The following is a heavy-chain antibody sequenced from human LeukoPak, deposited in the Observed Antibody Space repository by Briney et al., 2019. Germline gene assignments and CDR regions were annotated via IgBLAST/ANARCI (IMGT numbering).Heavy chain of an antibody. D-gene: IGHD6-25*01. CDR2: INHSGST. J-gene: IGHJ3*02. CDR3: ASGVPAAGAFDI. V-gene: IGHV4-34*01. CDR1: GGSFSGYY. Sequence: PSETLSLTCAVYGGSFSGYYWSWIRQPPGKGLEWIGEINHSGSTNYNPSLKSRVTISVDTSKNQFSLKLSSVTAADTAVYYCASGVPAAGAFDIWGQGTMVTVSS.